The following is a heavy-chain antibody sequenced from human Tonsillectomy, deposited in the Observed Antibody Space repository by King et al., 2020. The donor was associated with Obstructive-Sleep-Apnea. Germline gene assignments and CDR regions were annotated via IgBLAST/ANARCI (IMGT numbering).Heavy chain of an antibody. CDR3: ARGLYYYGSGTFLYYFDS. V-gene: IGHV4-59*12. J-gene: IGHJ4*02. CDR2: VYYTGST. CDR1: GGSINNYY. D-gene: IGHD3-10*01. Sequence: VQLQESGPGLVKPSETLSLTCTVSGGSINNYYWSWIRQPPGKGLEWLGFVYYTGSTNYNPSLKSRVTVSADRSKNQFSLKLSSVTAADTAVYYCARGLYYYGSGTFLYYFDSWGQGTLVTVSS.